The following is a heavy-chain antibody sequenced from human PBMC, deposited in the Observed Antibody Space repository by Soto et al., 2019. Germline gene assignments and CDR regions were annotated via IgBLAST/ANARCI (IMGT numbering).Heavy chain of an antibody. CDR2: VSSHGGST. J-gene: IGHJ4*02. V-gene: IGHV3-64D*06. Sequence: GGLQRLWCCASWVKIGDYAMRWVRQAPGKGLEYVSTVSSHGGSTYYADSVKGRFTIPRDNSKNTLYLQMSSLRPEDTAVYYCVKTLQYSYGLPHWGQGTLVTVSS. D-gene: IGHD5-18*01. CDR1: WVKIGDYA. CDR3: VKTLQYSYGLPH.